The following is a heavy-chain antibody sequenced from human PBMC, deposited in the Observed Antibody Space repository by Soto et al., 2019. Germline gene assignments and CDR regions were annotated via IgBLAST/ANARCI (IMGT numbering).Heavy chain of an antibody. D-gene: IGHD3-3*01. CDR2: IYPGDSDT. V-gene: IGHV5-51*01. J-gene: IGHJ6*02. CDR1: GYSFTSYW. CDR3: PRFLASGYEYNGMDV. Sequence: PGESLKISCKGSGYSFTSYWIGWVRQMPGKGLEWMGIIYPGDSDTRYSRSFQGQVTISADKAISTAYLQWSSLKASDTAMYYCPRFLASGYEYNGMDVWGQGTTVTVSS.